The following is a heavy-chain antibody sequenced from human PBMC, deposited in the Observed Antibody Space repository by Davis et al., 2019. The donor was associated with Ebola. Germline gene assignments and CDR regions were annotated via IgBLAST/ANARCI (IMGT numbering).Heavy chain of an antibody. Sequence: ASVQVSCKASGYTFTGYYTHCVRQAPGQGLEWMGIINPSGGSTSYARKFQGRVTMTRDTSTSTAYMELSSLRSEETAVYYCAAASPGGIAVAGYMDVWGKGTTVTVSS. V-gene: IGHV1-46*01. D-gene: IGHD6-19*01. CDR1: GYTFTGYY. J-gene: IGHJ6*03. CDR3: AAASPGGIAVAGYMDV. CDR2: INPSGGST.